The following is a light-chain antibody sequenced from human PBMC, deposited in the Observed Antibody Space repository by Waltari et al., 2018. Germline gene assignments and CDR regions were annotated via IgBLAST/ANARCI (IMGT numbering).Light chain of an antibody. CDR3: CSNVGSSVF. CDR1: NSNVGSYNL. J-gene: IGLJ2*01. Sequence: QSALTQPASVSGSPGQSITISCTGFNSNVGSYNLFSWYQQHPGKAPKLLIYEGNRRPSGVSNRFSGSKSDNTASLTLSGLQAEDEADYYCCSNVGSSVFFGGGTKLTVL. V-gene: IGLV2-23*03. CDR2: EGN.